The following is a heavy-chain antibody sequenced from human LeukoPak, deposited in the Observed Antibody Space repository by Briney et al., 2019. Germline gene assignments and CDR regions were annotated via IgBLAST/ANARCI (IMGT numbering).Heavy chain of an antibody. V-gene: IGHV3-7*03. CDR2: IKQDGGET. Sequence: GGSLRLSCAASGFPFSSYWMAWVRQAPGKGLEWVASIKQDGGETFYTISRDNAKNSLYLQMNSLRAEDTAVYYCGARIVVVPAADYWGQGTLVTVSS. J-gene: IGHJ4*02. CDR1: GFPFSSYW. CDR3: GARIVVVPAADY. D-gene: IGHD2-2*01.